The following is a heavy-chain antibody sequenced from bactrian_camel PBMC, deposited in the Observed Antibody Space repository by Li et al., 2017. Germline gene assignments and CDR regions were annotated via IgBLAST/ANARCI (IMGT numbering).Heavy chain of an antibody. D-gene: IGHD1*01. V-gene: IGHV3S63*01. CDR3: GAHYPGFDYSRECDLDFPY. Sequence: HVQLVESGGGSVQAGGSLRLSCAASGYTYCMGWFRQVPGKEREGVASIWTYDGRTSFADSVKGRFTVSRDNAKNTIFLQMNDLKPEDTAVYYCGAHYPGFDYSRECDLDFPYSGRGTQVTVS. J-gene: IGHJ6*01. CDR2: IWTYDGRT. CDR1: GYTYC.